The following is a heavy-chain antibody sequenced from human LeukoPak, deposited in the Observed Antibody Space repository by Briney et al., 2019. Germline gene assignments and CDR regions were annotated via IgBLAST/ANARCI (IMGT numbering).Heavy chain of an antibody. D-gene: IGHD2-21*01. CDR3: ARDRVSGVIEWGFDI. V-gene: IGHV1-2*02. J-gene: IGHJ4*02. CDR1: GYNFSDYF. Sequence: APVKVSCKASGYNFSDYFLNWVRQAPGQGLEWVGWIKPKTGATNFPQKFQGRVTMTTDTSIKTAYLELSSLKSDDTAVYFCARDRVSGVIEWGFDIWGQGTLVTVSS. CDR2: IKPKTGAT.